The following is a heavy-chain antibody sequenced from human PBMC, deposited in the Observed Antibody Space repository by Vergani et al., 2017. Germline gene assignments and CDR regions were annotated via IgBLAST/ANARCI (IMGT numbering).Heavy chain of an antibody. Sequence: QLQLQESGPGLVKPSQTLSLTCTVSGGSISSGSYYWSWIRQPAGKGLEWIGRIYTSGSTNYNPSLKSRVTMSVDTSKNQFSLKLSSVTAEDTAVYYCARNSQDQLLYRYFDYWGQGTLVTVSS. V-gene: IGHV4-61*02. CDR1: GGSISSGSYY. CDR3: ARNSQDQLLYRYFDY. J-gene: IGHJ4*02. CDR2: IYTSGST. D-gene: IGHD2-2*02.